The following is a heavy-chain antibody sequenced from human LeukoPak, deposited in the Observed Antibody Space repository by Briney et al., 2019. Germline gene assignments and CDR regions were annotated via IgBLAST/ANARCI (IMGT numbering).Heavy chain of an antibody. CDR3: ARAQAWEVDY. V-gene: IGHV4-34*01. CDR1: GGSFSGYY. Sequence: SETLSLTCAVYGGSFSGYYWSWIRQPPGKGLEWIGEINHSGSTNYNPSLKSRVTISVDKSKNQFSLKLSSVTAADTAVYYCARAQAWEVDYWGQGTLVTVSS. CDR2: INHSGST. D-gene: IGHD1-26*01. J-gene: IGHJ4*02.